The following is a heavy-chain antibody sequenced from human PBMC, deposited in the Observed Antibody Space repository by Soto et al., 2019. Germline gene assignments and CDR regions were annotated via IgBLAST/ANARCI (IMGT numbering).Heavy chain of an antibody. CDR1: GYTFTSYC. Sequence: ASVKVSCKASGYTFTSYCISWVRQAPGQGLEWMGWISAYNGNTNYAQKLQGRVTMTTDTSTSTAYMELRSLRSDDTAVYYCARGDILTGYSAYYYYGMDVWGQGTTVTVSS. J-gene: IGHJ6*02. D-gene: IGHD3-9*01. V-gene: IGHV1-18*04. CDR2: ISAYNGNT. CDR3: ARGDILTGYSAYYYYGMDV.